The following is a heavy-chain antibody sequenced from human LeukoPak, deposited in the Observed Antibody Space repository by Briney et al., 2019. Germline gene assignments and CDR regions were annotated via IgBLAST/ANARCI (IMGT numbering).Heavy chain of an antibody. CDR1: GYTFINYG. J-gene: IGHJ3*02. CDR3: ARGAYCGGDCSSSDAFGI. Sequence: ASVKVSCKASGYTFINYGVSWVRQAPGQGLEWMGWISAYNGNTNYAQNLQGRVTMTTDTSTSTGYLELRSLRSDDTAVYYCARGAYCGGDCSSSDAFGIWGQGTMGTVSS. D-gene: IGHD2-21*02. V-gene: IGHV1-18*01. CDR2: ISAYNGNT.